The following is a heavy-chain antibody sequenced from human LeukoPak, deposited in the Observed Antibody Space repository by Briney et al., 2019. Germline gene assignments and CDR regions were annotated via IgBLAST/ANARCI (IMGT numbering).Heavy chain of an antibody. J-gene: IGHJ4*02. D-gene: IGHD6-13*01. CDR3: AKAYSSSWADFDY. CDR2: ISGSGDSA. CDR1: GFTFNNYA. Sequence: GGSPRLSCAASGFTFNNYAMNWVRQAPGKGLEWVSGISGSGDSASYADSVKGRFTISRDNSKNTLYLQMNSLRAEDTALYYCAKAYSSSWADFDYWGQGTLVTVSS. V-gene: IGHV3-23*01.